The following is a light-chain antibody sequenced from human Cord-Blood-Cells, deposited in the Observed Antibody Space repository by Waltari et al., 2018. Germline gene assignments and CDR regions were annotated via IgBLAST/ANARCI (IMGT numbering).Light chain of an antibody. CDR1: TLGDKS. Sequence: SYELTQPPSVFVYPGQTASITYSGDTLGDKSACWYQQKPGQSPVLVIYQDSKRPSGIPERFSGSNSGNTATLTISWTQAMDEADYYCQAWDSSTAVFGGGTKLTVL. V-gene: IGLV3-1*01. CDR2: QDS. CDR3: QAWDSSTAV. J-gene: IGLJ2*01.